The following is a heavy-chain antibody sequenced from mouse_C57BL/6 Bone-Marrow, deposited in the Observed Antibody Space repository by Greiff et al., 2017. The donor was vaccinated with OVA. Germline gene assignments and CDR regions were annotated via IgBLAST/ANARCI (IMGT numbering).Heavy chain of an antibody. CDR2: ISYDGSN. CDR1: GYSITSGYY. V-gene: IGHV3-6*01. D-gene: IGHD2-1*01. CDR3: ARGGHLLWYAMDY. Sequence: ESGPGLVKPSQSLSLTCSVTGYSITSGYYWNWIRQFPGNKLEWMGYISYDGSNNYNPSLKNRISITRDTSKNQFFLKLNSVTTEDTATYYCARGGHLLWYAMDYWGQGTSVTVSS. J-gene: IGHJ4*01.